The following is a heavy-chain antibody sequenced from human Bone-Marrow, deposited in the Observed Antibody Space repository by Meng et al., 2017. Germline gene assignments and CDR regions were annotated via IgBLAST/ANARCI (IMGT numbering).Heavy chain of an antibody. CDR2: VYWDDDK. Sequence: QITLKESGPTLVKPTQTLTLTCTFSGFSLTTSGVGVGWIRQPPGKALEWLALVYWDDDKRYSPSLKRRLTITKDTSRNQVVLTMTNMYPVDTGTYYCALTLIAAVGLEYWGRGTLVTVSS. J-gene: IGHJ4*02. V-gene: IGHV2-5*02. D-gene: IGHD2-21*01. CDR3: ALTLIAAVGLEY. CDR1: GFSLTTSGVG.